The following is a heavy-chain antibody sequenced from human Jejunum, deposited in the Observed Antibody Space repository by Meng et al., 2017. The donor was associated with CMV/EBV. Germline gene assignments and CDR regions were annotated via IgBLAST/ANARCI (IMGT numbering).Heavy chain of an antibody. Sequence: LRLSCAASGFTCNSYEMHWGRQPTGRGLEWVSGTGTDGETYYADSVKGRFTVSRENAKNSFYLQMNSLTAGDTALYFCVRGSLFSAWGQGTMVTVSS. J-gene: IGHJ3*01. CDR3: VRGSLFSA. D-gene: IGHD3-10*02. CDR1: GFTCNSYE. V-gene: IGHV3-13*01. CDR2: TGTDGET.